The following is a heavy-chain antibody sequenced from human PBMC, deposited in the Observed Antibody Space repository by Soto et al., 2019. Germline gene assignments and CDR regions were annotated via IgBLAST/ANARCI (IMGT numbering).Heavy chain of an antibody. V-gene: IGHV4-4*02. J-gene: IGHJ4*02. CDR1: SDSISSTKW. CDR2: IYPSGGT. CDR3: ARSWNDYLFY. Sequence: QVLLQESGPGLVKSSETLSLTCAVSSDSISSTKWWSWVRQSPGKGLEWIGEIYPSGGTNYNPSLKSRVTISEDRSKNQFSLKLTSVTAADTAVYYCARSWNDYLFYWGQGTLVTVSS. D-gene: IGHD4-17*01.